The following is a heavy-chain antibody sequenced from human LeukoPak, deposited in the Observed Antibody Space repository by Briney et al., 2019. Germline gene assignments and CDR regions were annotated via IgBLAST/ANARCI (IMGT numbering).Heavy chain of an antibody. CDR1: GYTFTSYA. J-gene: IGHJ6*02. V-gene: IGHV1-3*01. CDR2: INAGNGNT. Sequence: ASVKVSCKASGYTFTSYAMHWVRQAPGQRLEWMGWINAGNGNTKYSQKFQVRVTITRSTSASTDYMKLSSLRSEDTAVYYCARGSQFGAYYYYGMDVWGQGTTVTVSS. CDR3: ARGSQFGAYYYYGMDV. D-gene: IGHD3-10*01.